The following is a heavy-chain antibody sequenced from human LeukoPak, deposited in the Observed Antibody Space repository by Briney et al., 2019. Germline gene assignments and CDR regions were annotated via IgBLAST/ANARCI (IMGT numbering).Heavy chain of an antibody. Sequence: PSETLSLTCTVSGGSISSSSYYWGWIRQPPGKGLEWIGSIYYSGSTYYNPSLKSRVTISVDTSKNQFSLKLSSVTAADTAVYYCARPLGRYDSSGYENWFDPWGQGTLVTASS. CDR2: IYYSGST. J-gene: IGHJ5*02. CDR3: ARPLGRYDSSGYENWFDP. V-gene: IGHV4-39*01. D-gene: IGHD3-22*01. CDR1: GGSISSSSYY.